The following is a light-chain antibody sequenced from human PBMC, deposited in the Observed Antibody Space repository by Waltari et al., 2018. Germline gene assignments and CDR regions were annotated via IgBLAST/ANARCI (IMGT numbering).Light chain of an antibody. CDR1: NFNVGSKV. Sequence: QSVLTPPPSASGTPGQGVTISCSGSNFNVGSKVVNGYQQLPGTAPKLLIYGNNQRPSGVPDRFSGSKSGTSASLAISGLQSDDEADYHCATWDGSLNAVVFGGGTKLTVL. J-gene: IGLJ2*01. CDR2: GNN. V-gene: IGLV1-44*01. CDR3: ATWDGSLNAVV.